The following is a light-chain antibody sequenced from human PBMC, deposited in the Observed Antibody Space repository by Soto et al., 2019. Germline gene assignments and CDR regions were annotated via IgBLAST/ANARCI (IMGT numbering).Light chain of an antibody. Sequence: DIVMTQSPDSLAVSLAERATINSKSSQSVLSSSNNKNYLAWYQQKRVQPPKLLIYWASTREPGVPDRFSGSGSGTDFTLTLSSLQPEDGAVYYGQQYYSTPRTFGQGTKLEI. CDR3: QQYYSTPRT. V-gene: IGKV4-1*01. CDR1: QSVLSSSNNKNY. J-gene: IGKJ2*01. CDR2: WAS.